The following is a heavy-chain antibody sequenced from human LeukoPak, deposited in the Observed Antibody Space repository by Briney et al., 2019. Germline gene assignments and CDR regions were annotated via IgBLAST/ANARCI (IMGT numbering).Heavy chain of an antibody. CDR2: ISTNGIGT. D-gene: IGHD3-16*01. V-gene: IGHV3-64D*06. Sequence: GRSLRLSCSASKLTFSTYAIHWVRQAPGKGLEYVSAISTNGIGTFYADFVRRRFTLSRDNCKNTLYLQMTGLRSEDTAVYYCVKDVRGLRPSGDHGMDVGGKGTTVTVSS. CDR3: VKDVRGLRPSGDHGMDV. J-gene: IGHJ6*04. CDR1: KLTFSTYA.